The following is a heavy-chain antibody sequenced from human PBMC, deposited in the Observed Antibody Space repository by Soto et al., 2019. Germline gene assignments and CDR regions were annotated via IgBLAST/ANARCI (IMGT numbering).Heavy chain of an antibody. Sequence: QVQLVQSGAEVKKPGASVTVSCRSSGDTFNDYYIHWVRQAPGPGLEWMGWINPNGGVTKYAQKFQGWVSMTRDTSIRTVYIHLSRLRSDDTAVYYCARESGGATATLDYYYFYMDVWGTGTTVTVSS. V-gene: IGHV1-2*04. D-gene: IGHD5-12*01. CDR3: ARESGGATATLDYYYFYMDV. CDR1: GDTFNDYY. J-gene: IGHJ6*03. CDR2: INPNGGVT.